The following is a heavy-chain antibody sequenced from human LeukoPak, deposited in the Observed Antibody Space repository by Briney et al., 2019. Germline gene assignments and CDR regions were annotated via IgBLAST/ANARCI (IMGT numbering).Heavy chain of an antibody. CDR3: AKIFRSGYCSSTSCSGFDP. V-gene: IGHV3-23*01. J-gene: IGHJ5*02. D-gene: IGHD2-2*01. Sequence: PGGSLRLSCAASGFTFSSYAMSWVRQAPGKGLEWVSAISGSGGSTYYADSVKGRFTISRDNSKNTRYLQMNSLRAEDTAVYYCAKIFRSGYCSSTSCSGFDPWGQGTLVTVSS. CDR2: ISGSGGST. CDR1: GFTFSSYA.